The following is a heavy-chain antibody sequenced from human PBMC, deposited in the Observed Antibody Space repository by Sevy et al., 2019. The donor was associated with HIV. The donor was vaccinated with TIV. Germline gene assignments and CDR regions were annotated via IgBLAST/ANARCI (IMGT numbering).Heavy chain of an antibody. J-gene: IGHJ4*02. CDR1: GGSISSGGYS. V-gene: IGHV4-30-2*01. D-gene: IGHD3-22*01. CDR2: IYHSGST. CDR3: ARATTHYYDSSGYYYASAWHFDY. Sequence: SETLSLTCAVSGGSISSGGYSWSWIRQPPGKGLEWIGYIYHSGSTYYNPSLKSRVTISVDRSKNQFSLKPSSVTAADTAVYYCARATTHYYDSSGYYYASAWHFDYWGQGTLVTVSS.